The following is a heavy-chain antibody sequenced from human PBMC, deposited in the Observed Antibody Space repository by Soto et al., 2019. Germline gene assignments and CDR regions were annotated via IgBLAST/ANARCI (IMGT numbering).Heavy chain of an antibody. CDR1: GGTFSSYT. Sequence: QVQLVQSGAEVKKPGSSVKVSCKASGGTFSSYTISWVRQAPGQGLEWMGRIIPILGIANYAQKFQGRVTITADKCTSTAYMELSSLRSEDTAVYYCARDGITFGGVIADDAFDIWGQGTMVTVSS. D-gene: IGHD3-16*02. CDR3: ARDGITFGGVIADDAFDI. V-gene: IGHV1-69*08. J-gene: IGHJ3*02. CDR2: IIPILGIA.